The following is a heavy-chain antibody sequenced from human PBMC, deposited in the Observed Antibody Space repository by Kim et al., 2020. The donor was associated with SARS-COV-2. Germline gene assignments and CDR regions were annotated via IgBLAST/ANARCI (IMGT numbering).Heavy chain of an antibody. CDR3: ARGGTYYYGSGSYPTVDWGMDV. CDR2: INPNSGGT. CDR1: GYTFTGYY. V-gene: IGHV1-2*05. D-gene: IGHD3-10*01. Sequence: ASVKVSCKASGYTFTGYYMHWVRQAPGQGLEWMGRINPNSGGTNYAQKFQGRVTMTRDTSISTAYMELSRLRSDDTVVYYCARGGTYYYGSGSYPTVDWGMDVWGQGTTVTVSS. J-gene: IGHJ6*02.